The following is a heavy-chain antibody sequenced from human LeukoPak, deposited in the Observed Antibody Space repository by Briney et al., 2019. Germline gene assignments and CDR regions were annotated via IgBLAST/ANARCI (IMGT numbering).Heavy chain of an antibody. Sequence: SVKVSCKASGGTFSSYAISWVRQAPGQGLEWMGGIIPIFGTANYAQKFQGRVTVTADESTSTAYMELSSLRSEDTAVYYCANSPLGYCSSTSCYRFDPWGQGTLVTVSS. J-gene: IGHJ5*02. V-gene: IGHV1-69*13. CDR3: ANSPLGYCSSTSCYRFDP. CDR2: IIPIFGTA. D-gene: IGHD2-2*01. CDR1: GGTFSSYA.